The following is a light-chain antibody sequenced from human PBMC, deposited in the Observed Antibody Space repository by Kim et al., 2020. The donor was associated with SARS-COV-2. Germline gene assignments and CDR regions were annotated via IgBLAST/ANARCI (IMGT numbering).Light chain of an antibody. CDR2: QDR. V-gene: IGLV3-1*01. CDR3: QAWDSSSVV. CDR1: KLGSKY. Sequence: SVSPGQTASITCSGDKLGSKYACWYQQKPGQSPVLVIYQDRKRPSGIPERFSGSNSGNTAILTISGTQAVDEADYYCQAWDSSSVVFGGGTQLTVL. J-gene: IGLJ2*01.